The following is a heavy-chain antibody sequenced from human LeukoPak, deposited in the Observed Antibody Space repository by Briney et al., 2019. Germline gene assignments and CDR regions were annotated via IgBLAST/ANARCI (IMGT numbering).Heavy chain of an antibody. D-gene: IGHD1-1*01. CDR3: AKESTGHQWYFDL. Sequence: GGSLRLSCAASGFTFSRYTMNWVRQAPGKGLEWVSAISDSGGSTNYADSVKGRFTISRDNSKNTLYLQMNSLRAEDTAVYYCAKESTGHQWYFDLWGRGTLVTVSS. J-gene: IGHJ2*01. CDR2: ISDSGGST. CDR1: GFTFSRYT. V-gene: IGHV3-23*01.